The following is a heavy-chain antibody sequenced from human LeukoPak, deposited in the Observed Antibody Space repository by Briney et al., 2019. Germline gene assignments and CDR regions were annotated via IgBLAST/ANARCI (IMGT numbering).Heavy chain of an antibody. D-gene: IGHD3-10*01. Sequence: SETLSLTCAVSGGSFSGYDWSWIRQPPGKGLEWIGDTDQNEITNYNPSLKSRATISVDMSKNHFSLKLNSVTAADTAVYYCARGGVWFGELPFDYWGQGTLVTVSS. CDR2: TDQNEIT. J-gene: IGHJ4*02. CDR1: GGSFSGYD. CDR3: ARGGVWFGELPFDY. V-gene: IGHV4-34*01.